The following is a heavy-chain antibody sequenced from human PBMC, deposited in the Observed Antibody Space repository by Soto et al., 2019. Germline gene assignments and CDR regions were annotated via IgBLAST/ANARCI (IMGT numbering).Heavy chain of an antibody. J-gene: IGHJ6*02. V-gene: IGHV3-11*01. Sequence: LSLTCTVSGGSISSSSYYWGWIRQPPGKGLEWVSYISSSGSTIYYADSVKGRFTISRDNAKNSLYLQMNSLRAEDTAVYYCARGLMVRGVDYYYGMDVWGQGTTVTVSS. CDR3: ARGLMVRGVDYYYGMDV. CDR1: GGSISSSSYY. D-gene: IGHD3-10*01. CDR2: ISSSGSTI.